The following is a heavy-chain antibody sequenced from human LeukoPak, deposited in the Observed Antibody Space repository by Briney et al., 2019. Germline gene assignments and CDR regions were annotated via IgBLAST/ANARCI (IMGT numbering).Heavy chain of an antibody. CDR2: IRYDGTNK. CDR3: VRIIYFDY. J-gene: IGHJ4*02. Sequence: GGSLRLSCAASGFTFSNYGMHWVRQAPGKGLEWVAFIRYDGTNKYYADSVKGRFTISRDNSKNTLYLQMNSLRAEDTAVYYCVRIIYFDYWGQGTLVTVSS. V-gene: IGHV3-30*02. CDR1: GFTFSNYG. D-gene: IGHD1-14*01.